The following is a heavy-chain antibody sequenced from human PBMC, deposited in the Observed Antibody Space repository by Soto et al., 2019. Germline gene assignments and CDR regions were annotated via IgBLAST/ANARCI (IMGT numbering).Heavy chain of an antibody. CDR1: ADTFNSYS. V-gene: IGHV1-69*01. CDR3: ASSLEGTTVTNWFDP. J-gene: IGHJ5*02. D-gene: IGHD4-17*01. Sequence: QVQLVQSGAGVKKPGSSVKVSCKASADTFNSYSLSWLRQAPGQRLEWMGGITPVFGTADYAQSFEDRLMITADDSTSTVYMELSSLRSDDTAVYYCASSLEGTTVTNWFDPWGQGALVTVSS. CDR2: ITPVFGTA.